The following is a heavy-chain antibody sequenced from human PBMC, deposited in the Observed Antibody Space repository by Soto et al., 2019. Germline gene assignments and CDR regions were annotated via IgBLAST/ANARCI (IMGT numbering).Heavy chain of an antibody. CDR1: GFTFSSYA. CDR3: ARTPPPYGDYGSAHFCMDV. V-gene: IGHV3-30-3*01. Sequence: GGSLRLSCAASGFTFSSYAMHWVRQAPGKGLEWVAVISYDGSNKYYADSVKGRFTISRDNSKNTLYLQMNSLRAEDTAVYYCARTPPPYGDYGSAHFCMDVWGQGTTVTVSS. CDR2: ISYDGSNK. D-gene: IGHD4-17*01. J-gene: IGHJ6*02.